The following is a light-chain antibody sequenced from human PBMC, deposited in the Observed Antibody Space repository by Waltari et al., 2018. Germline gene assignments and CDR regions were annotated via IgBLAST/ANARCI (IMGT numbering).Light chain of an antibody. V-gene: IGKV3-20*01. CDR1: QSVSNNY. J-gene: IGKJ1*01. Sequence: EIVLTQSPGTLSLSPRARATLSCRASQSVSNNYLAWYQQKPGQAPRLLIDGASSRATGIPDRLSGRGSGTDFTLTINRLEPEDLAVYYCQQYGNSPQTFGQGTKVEIK. CDR2: GAS. CDR3: QQYGNSPQT.